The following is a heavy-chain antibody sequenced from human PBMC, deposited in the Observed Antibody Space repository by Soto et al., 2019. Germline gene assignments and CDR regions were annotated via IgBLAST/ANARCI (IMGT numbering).Heavy chain of an antibody. CDR3: ARGGSSSWYLGGRDV. CDR2: IWYDGSNK. V-gene: IGHV3-33*01. J-gene: IGHJ6*02. CDR1: GFTFSSYG. Sequence: QVQLVESGGGVVQPGRSLRLSCAASGFTFSSYGMHWVRQAPGKGLEWVAVIWYDGSNKYYADSVKGRFTISRDNSKNTLYLQMNSLRAEDTAVYYCARGGSSSWYLGGRDVWGQGTTVTVSS. D-gene: IGHD6-13*01.